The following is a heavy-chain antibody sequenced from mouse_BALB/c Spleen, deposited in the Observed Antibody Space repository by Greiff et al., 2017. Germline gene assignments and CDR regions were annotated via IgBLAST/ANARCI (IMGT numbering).Heavy chain of an antibody. CDR3: TTATGAMDY. V-gene: IGHV1S81*02. J-gene: IGHJ4*01. D-gene: IGHD1-2*01. CDR2: INPSNGGT. CDR1: GYTFTSYY. Sequence: QVQLKESGAELVKPGASVKLSCKASGYTFTSYYMYWVKQRPGQGLEWIGEINPSNGGTNFNEKFKSKATLTVDKSSSTAYMQLSSLTSEDSAVYYCTTATGAMDYWGQGTSVTVSS.